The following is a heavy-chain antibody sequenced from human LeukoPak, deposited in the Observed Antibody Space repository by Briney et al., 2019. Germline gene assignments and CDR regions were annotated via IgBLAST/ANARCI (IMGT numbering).Heavy chain of an antibody. Sequence: GGSLRLSCAASGFSFRSYDMSWVRQAPGKGLEWVSGISSSGDNTYYADSVKGRFTISRDNAKNTLYLQMNSLRAEDTAVYYCARVGPTMIRTDAFDIWGQGTMVTVSS. V-gene: IGHV3-23*01. CDR1: GFSFRSYD. CDR3: ARVGPTMIRTDAFDI. J-gene: IGHJ3*02. CDR2: ISSSGDNT. D-gene: IGHD3-10*01.